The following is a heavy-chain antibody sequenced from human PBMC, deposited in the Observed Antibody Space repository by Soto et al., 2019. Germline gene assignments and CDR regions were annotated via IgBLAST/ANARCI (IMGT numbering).Heavy chain of an antibody. CDR3: ATASLVPAALHAAFEM. D-gene: IGHD2-2*01. Sequence: QVQLQESGPGLVKPWETLSLTCSVSGGCISGSDYYWAWIRQPPGKGLEWIGSVYHSGTIYLNPSLKSRVTIFADTSRNLFSLSLSSVTASDTAVYYCATASLVPAALHAAFEMWGRGTMVTVSS. CDR2: VYHSGTI. CDR1: GGCISGSDYY. J-gene: IGHJ3*02. V-gene: IGHV4-39*01.